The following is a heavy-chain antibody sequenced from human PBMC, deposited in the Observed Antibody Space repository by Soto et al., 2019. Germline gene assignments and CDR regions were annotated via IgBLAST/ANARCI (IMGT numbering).Heavy chain of an antibody. V-gene: IGHV1-69*01. Sequence: QVQLVQSGAELKKPGCSVRVSCKISGDSFSSYAISWVRQAPGEGLEWVGGIIPIFETANYAQNFQGRVTITAVESTTTAYMEVTRLRPEDTAIFYCAASDSSSWQHDYWGQGTLITVSS. CDR2: IIPIFETA. D-gene: IGHD6-13*01. CDR1: GDSFSSYA. CDR3: AASDSSSWQHDY. J-gene: IGHJ4*02.